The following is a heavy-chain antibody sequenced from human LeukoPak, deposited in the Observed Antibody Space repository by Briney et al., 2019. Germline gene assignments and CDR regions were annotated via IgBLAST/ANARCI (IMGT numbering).Heavy chain of an antibody. J-gene: IGHJ6*03. D-gene: IGHD6-6*01. CDR2: MKPNSANA. CDR1: GYSFTSYD. CDR3: ARGRRQLVRSYYYYMDV. Sequence: ASVTVSCKDSGYSFTSYDNNWVRQATGQALEWMGWMKPNSANAGSAQKFQGRVTMTRTTSISTAYMELSSLRSEHTAVYYCARGRRQLVRSYYYYMDVWGKGTTVTLSS. V-gene: IGHV1-8*01.